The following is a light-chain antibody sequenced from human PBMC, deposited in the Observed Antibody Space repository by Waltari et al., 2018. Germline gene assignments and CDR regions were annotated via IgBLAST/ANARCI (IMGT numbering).Light chain of an antibody. J-gene: IGKJ1*01. CDR3: QQWNDWPRA. CDR2: RAS. Sequence: ETVMTQSPDTLSVSPGERATLSCRASQNIGRTLAWYQHKPGQAPGLLVYRASTRATGVPDRFSGGGSGTDFTLTISSLQSEDFAVYFCQQWNDWPRAFGQGTKVEIK. CDR1: QNIGRT. V-gene: IGKV3-15*01.